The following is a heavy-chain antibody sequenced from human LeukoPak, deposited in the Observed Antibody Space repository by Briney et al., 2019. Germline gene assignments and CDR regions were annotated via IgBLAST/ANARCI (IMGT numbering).Heavy chain of an antibody. CDR3: AKDGPLVGPYYFDY. D-gene: IGHD1-26*01. J-gene: IGHJ4*02. CDR1: GFTFSVYG. V-gene: IGHV3-30*18. Sequence: GTSLRVSCAASGFTFSVYGMHWVRQASGKGLEWVALISHDGSVKYYADSVKGRFTISRDNSKNTLYLQMNSLRAEDTAVYYCAKDGPLVGPYYFDYWGQGTLVTVSS. CDR2: ISHDGSVK.